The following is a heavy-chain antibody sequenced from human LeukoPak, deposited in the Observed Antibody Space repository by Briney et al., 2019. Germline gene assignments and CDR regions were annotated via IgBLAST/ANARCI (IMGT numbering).Heavy chain of an antibody. CDR1: GYTFTSYG. D-gene: IGHD5-18*01. CDR2: ISAYNGNT. J-gene: IGHJ4*02. Sequence: ASVKVSCKASGYTFTSYGISWVRQAPGQGLEWMGWISAYNGNTNYAQKLQARVTMTTDTSTSTAYMELRSLRSDDTAVYYCARDSPVEYSYGYSALTRPYYFDYWGQGTLVTVSS. V-gene: IGHV1-18*01. CDR3: ARDSPVEYSYGYSALTRPYYFDY.